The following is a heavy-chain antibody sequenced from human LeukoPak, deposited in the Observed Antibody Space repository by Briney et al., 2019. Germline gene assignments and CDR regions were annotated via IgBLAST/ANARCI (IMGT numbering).Heavy chain of an antibody. Sequence: PSETLSLTCTVSGVSISSYYWSWLRQPPGKGLAWFGYIYYSGSANYNPSLKSRVTISVDTSKNQFSLKLRYVTAADTAVYYCARSYGSGSPCDLWGRGTLVSVSS. J-gene: IGHJ2*01. V-gene: IGHV4-59*01. CDR3: ARSYGSGSPCDL. CDR1: GVSISSYY. CDR2: IYYSGSA. D-gene: IGHD3-10*01.